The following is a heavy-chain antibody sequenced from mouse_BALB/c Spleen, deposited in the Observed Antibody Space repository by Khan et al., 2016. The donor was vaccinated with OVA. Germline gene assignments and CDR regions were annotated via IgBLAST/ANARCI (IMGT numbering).Heavy chain of an antibody. CDR1: GYSITSDYS. CDR2: MHFSGRT. J-gene: IGHJ2*01. CDR3: SYLCSNGIDR. V-gene: IGHV3-1*02. Sequence: EVQLKESGPDLVEPSQSLSLTCTVTGYSITSDYSCHWIRQFPGNKLEWLGYMHFSGRTNYNPSLKSRISITRDTSKNQFFLQLNSVTTEDSATYCCSYLCSNGIDRWGQGTTLTVSS. D-gene: IGHD1-1*01.